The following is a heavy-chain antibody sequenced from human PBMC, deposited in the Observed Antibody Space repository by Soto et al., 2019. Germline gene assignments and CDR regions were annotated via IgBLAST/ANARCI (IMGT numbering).Heavy chain of an antibody. J-gene: IGHJ4*02. Sequence: QVQLVESGGGLVKPGGSLRLSCAASGFTFSDYYMSWIRQAPGKGLEWVSYISSSSSYTNYADSVKGRFTISRDNAKNSLYLHMNSLRAEDTAVYYCARDHHRYSGYDYVDYWAQGTLVTVSS. V-gene: IGHV3-11*05. D-gene: IGHD5-12*01. CDR2: ISSSSSYT. CDR3: ARDHHRYSGYDYVDY. CDR1: GFTFSDYY.